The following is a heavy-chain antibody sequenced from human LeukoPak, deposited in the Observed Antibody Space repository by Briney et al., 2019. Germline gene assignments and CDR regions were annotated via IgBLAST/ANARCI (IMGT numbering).Heavy chain of an antibody. CDR2: ITSSSSYI. J-gene: IGHJ4*02. CDR1: GFTFSSYW. Sequence: GGSLRLSCAASGFTFSSYWIHWVRQAPGKGLEWVSSITSSSSYIYYADSVKGRFTISRDNAKNSLYLQMNSLRAEDTAVYYCAGKNEYTYGSIFDYWGQGTLVTVSS. V-gene: IGHV3-21*01. D-gene: IGHD5-18*01. CDR3: AGKNEYTYGSIFDY.